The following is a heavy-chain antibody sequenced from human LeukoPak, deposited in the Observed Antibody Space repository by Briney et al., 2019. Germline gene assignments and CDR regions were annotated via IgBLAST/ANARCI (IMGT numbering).Heavy chain of an antibody. CDR1: GFTLSSYE. J-gene: IGHJ2*01. D-gene: IGHD3/OR15-3a*01. Sequence: PGGSLRLSCTGSGFTLSSYEMTWIRQAPGKGLEWVSSIDYSGDSPYYADSVKGRFTISRDNSKNTLYLQMNSLRAEDTAVYYCAKDWTGTKPFDLWGRGTLVTVSS. CDR2: IDYSGDSP. V-gene: IGHV3-23*01. CDR3: AKDWTGTKPFDL.